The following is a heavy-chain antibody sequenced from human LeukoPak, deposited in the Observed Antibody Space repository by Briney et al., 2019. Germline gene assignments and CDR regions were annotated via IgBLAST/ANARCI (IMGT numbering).Heavy chain of an antibody. Sequence: SETLSLTCTVSYESISSGSHYWGWIRRPPGEGLEWIGSIDSRRNIHSNPSLDSRATISVDTSKNQFSLKLSSVTAADTAVYYCARTKYYFDSSDYFFFDPWGQGILVTVSS. D-gene: IGHD3-22*01. J-gene: IGHJ5*02. V-gene: IGHV4-39*01. CDR3: ARTKYYFDSSDYFFFDP. CDR2: IDSRRNI. CDR1: YESISSGSHY.